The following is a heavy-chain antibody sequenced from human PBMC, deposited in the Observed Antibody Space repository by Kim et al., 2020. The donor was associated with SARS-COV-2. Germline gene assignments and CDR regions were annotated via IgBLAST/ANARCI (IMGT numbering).Heavy chain of an antibody. D-gene: IGHD2-15*01. Sequence: RTSYAQKFQGRVTMTRDTSTSTVYMELSSLRSEDTAVYYCASVGSIAGNYWGQGTLVTVSS. CDR2: RT. CDR3: ASVGSIAGNY. J-gene: IGHJ4*02. V-gene: IGHV1-46*01.